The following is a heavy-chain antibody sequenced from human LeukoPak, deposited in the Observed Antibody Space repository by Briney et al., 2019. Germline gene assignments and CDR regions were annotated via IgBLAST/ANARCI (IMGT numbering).Heavy chain of an antibody. D-gene: IGHD6-19*01. Sequence: SETLSLTCTVSGVSISSYYWSWIRQPPGKGLEWIGYIYYSGSTSYNPSLKSRVTISVDTSKSQFSLKLSSVIAADTAVYYCARRTYSSGFDYIDYWGQGTLVTVSS. CDR2: IYYSGST. CDR1: GVSISSYY. J-gene: IGHJ4*02. V-gene: IGHV4-59*08. CDR3: ARRTYSSGFDYIDY.